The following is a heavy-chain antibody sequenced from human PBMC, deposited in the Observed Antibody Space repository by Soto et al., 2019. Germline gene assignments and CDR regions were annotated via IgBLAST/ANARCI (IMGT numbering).Heavy chain of an antibody. V-gene: IGHV1-8*01. Sequence: QVQLVQSGAEVKKPGASVKVSCKASGYTFTSYDINWVRQATGQGLEWMGWMNPNSGNTGYAQKFQGRVTMTRNTSRSTAYMEPSSLRSEDTAVYYCARGITIFGVVDPGGQGTLVTVSS. CDR3: ARGITIFGVVDP. CDR2: MNPNSGNT. J-gene: IGHJ5*02. D-gene: IGHD3-3*01. CDR1: GYTFTSYD.